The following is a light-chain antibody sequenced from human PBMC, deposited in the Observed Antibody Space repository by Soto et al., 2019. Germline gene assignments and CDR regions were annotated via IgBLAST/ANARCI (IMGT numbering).Light chain of an antibody. Sequence: IQITPSPSSPSASVGDRVTITCRASQSISSYLNWYQQKPGKAPKLLIYAASSLQSGVPSRFSGSGSGTDFTLTISSLQPEDFATYYCLQDYNYPLTFGGGTKVDIK. CDR1: QSISSY. J-gene: IGKJ4*01. V-gene: IGKV1-6*01. CDR3: LQDYNYPLT. CDR2: AAS.